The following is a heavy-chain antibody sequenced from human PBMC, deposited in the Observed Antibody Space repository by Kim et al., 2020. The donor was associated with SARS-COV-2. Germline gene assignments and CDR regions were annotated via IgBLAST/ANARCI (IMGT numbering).Heavy chain of an antibody. CDR1: GFTFSTSP. D-gene: IGHD4-17*01. CDR2: ISWDGTRT. V-gene: IGHV3-23*01. J-gene: IGHJ4*02. Sequence: GGSLRLSCAASGFTFSTSPMGWVRQAPGKGLEWVSRISWDGTRTYYADSVKGRVTMSSDKSKNTAYLHMNSLSVEDTAVYYCAQRVTNSGFHYWGQG. CDR3: AQRVTNSGFHY.